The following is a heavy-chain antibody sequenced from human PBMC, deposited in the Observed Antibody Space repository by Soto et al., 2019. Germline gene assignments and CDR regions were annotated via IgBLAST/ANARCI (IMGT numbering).Heavy chain of an antibody. V-gene: IGHV3-33*06. CDR1: GFTFSSYG. Sequence: GGSLRLSCAASGFTFSSYGMHWVRQAPGKGLEWVAVIWYDGSNKYYADSVKGRFTISRDNSKNTLYLQMNSLRAEDTAVYYCAKTLCSGGSCYSGYWGQGTLVTVSS. CDR3: AKTLCSGGSCYSGY. CDR2: IWYDGSNK. D-gene: IGHD2-15*01. J-gene: IGHJ4*02.